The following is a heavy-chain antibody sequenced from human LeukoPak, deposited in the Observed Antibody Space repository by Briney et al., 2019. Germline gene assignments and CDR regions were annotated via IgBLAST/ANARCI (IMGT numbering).Heavy chain of an antibody. CDR1: GLTFNNYA. J-gene: IGHJ4*02. V-gene: IGHV3-23*01. CDR2: ISGSGGSA. D-gene: IGHD3-10*01. Sequence: PGGSLRLSCAASGLTFNNYAMSWVRQAPGKGLEWVSAISGSGGSAYYADSVKGRFTLSRDNSKNTLYLQMDSLRAEDTAVYYCAKGLLNYYGSGSHYDYWGQGVLVTVSS. CDR3: AKGLLNYYGSGSHYDY.